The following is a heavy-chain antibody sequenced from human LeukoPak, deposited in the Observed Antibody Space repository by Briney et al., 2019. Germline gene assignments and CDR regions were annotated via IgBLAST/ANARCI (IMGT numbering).Heavy chain of an antibody. CDR3: ARVGYRSSTDFDY. D-gene: IGHD5-12*01. V-gene: IGHV3-23*01. J-gene: IGHJ4*02. CDR2: ISGSGGST. CDR1: GFTFSSYA. Sequence: PGGSLRLSCAASGFTFSSYAMSWVRQAPGKGLEWVSAISGSGGSTYYADSVKGRFTISRDNSKNTLYLQMNSLRGEDTAVYYCARVGYRSSTDFDYWGQGTLVTVSS.